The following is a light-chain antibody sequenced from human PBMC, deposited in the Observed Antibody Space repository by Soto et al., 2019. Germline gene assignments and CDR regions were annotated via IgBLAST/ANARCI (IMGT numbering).Light chain of an antibody. CDR3: SSYTSSTFEV. CDR1: SSDVGGYNY. V-gene: IGLV2-14*01. CDR2: DVS. J-gene: IGLJ2*01. Sequence: QSALTQPASVSGSPGQSITISCTGTSSDVGGYNYVSWYQQHPGKAPKLMIYDVSNRPSGVSNRFSGSKSGNTASLTISGLQAEDEADYYCSSYTSSTFEVFGGGTQLTVL.